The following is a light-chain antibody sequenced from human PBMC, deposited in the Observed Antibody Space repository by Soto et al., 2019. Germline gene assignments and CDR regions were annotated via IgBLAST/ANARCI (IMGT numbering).Light chain of an antibody. V-gene: IGLV2-14*01. J-gene: IGLJ1*01. CDR2: EVS. Sequence: QSALTQPASVSGSPGQSITISCTGTSSDVGGYNYVSWYQQHPGKAPKLMLYEVSKRPSGVSNRFSGSKSGNTASLTISGLHAEDEADYYCSSYTSSSLYVFGTGTKLPVL. CDR3: SSYTSSSLYV. CDR1: SSDVGGYNY.